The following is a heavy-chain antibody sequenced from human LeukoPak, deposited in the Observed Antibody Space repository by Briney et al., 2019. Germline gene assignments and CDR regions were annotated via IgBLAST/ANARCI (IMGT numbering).Heavy chain of an antibody. Sequence: GASVKVSCKASGYTFTSYAMNWVRQAPGQGLEWMGWINTNTGNPTYAQGFTGRFVFSLDTSVSTAYLQISSLKAEDTAVYYCARDHAVAGRVTLLNEYFQHWGQGTLVTVSS. CDR3: ARDHAVAGRVTLLNEYFQH. CDR1: GYTFTSYA. D-gene: IGHD6-19*01. CDR2: INTNTGNP. V-gene: IGHV7-4-1*02. J-gene: IGHJ1*01.